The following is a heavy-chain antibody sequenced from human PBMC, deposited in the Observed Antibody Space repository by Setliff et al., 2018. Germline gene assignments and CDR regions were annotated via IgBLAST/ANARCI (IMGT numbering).Heavy chain of an antibody. CDR3: ARLIGYSYGYYYHYVDV. J-gene: IGHJ6*03. CDR1: GGSISRYY. V-gene: IGHV4-4*08. Sequence: PSETLSLTCTVSGGSISRYYWSWIRQTPGKGLEWIGYIYTGGNTDYNPSLKSRVTISVDTSKNQFSLKLTSVTAADTAIYYCARLIGYSYGYYYHYVDVWGKGTTVTVSS. D-gene: IGHD5-18*01. CDR2: IYTGGNT.